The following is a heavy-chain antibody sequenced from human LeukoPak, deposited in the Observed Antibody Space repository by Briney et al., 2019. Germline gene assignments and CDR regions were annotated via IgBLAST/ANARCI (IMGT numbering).Heavy chain of an antibody. CDR3: TRDPRHFDS. J-gene: IGHJ5*01. D-gene: IGHD6-6*01. V-gene: IGHV3-74*01. CDR2: INSDGSST. CDR1: GFTFSSYW. Sequence: GGSLRLSCAASGFTFSSYWMHWVRQVPGKGLVWVSRINSDGSSTNYADSAKGRFTISRDNAKNSLYPQMSSLRVEDTAVYYCTRDPRHFDSCGQGTLVTVSS.